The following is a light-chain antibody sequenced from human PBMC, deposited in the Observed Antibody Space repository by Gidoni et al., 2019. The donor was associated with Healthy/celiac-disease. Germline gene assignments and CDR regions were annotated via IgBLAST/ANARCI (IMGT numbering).Light chain of an antibody. Sequence: DIQMTQSPSTLSASVGDRVTITCRASQSISSWLAWYQQKPGKAPKLLIYKASSLESGVPSRFSGSGSGTEFTLTISSLQPDDFATYYCQQYNSYSRGFGQXTKLEIK. J-gene: IGKJ2*03. CDR3: QQYNSYSRG. CDR2: KAS. CDR1: QSISSW. V-gene: IGKV1-5*03.